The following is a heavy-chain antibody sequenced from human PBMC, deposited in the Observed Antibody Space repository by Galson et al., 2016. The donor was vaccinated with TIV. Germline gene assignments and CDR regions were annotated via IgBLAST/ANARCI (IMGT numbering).Heavy chain of an antibody. V-gene: IGHV3-23*01. D-gene: IGHD6-19*01. CDR2: ITGGGGSS. CDR1: GFTFSSCA. CDR3: AKVPSSGFSYYYGIDV. J-gene: IGHJ6*02. Sequence: SLRLSCAASGFTFSSCALTWVRQAPGKGLEWVAAITGGGGSSYYADSVKGRFTISRDNSKKMLYLQLNSLRAEDTAVYYCAKVPSSGFSYYYGIDVWGQGTTVTV.